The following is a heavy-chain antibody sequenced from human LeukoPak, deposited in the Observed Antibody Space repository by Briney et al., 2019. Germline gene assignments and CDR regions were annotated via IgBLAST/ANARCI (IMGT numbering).Heavy chain of an antibody. Sequence: SETLSLTCAVYGGSFSGYYWSWIRQPPGKGLEWIGEINHSGSTNYNPSLKSRVTISVDTSKNQFSLKLSSVTAADTAVYYCARRDDTAGSEYWGQGTLVTVSS. CDR1: GGSFSGYY. CDR3: ARRDDTAGSEY. J-gene: IGHJ4*02. V-gene: IGHV4-34*01. CDR2: INHSGST. D-gene: IGHD5-18*01.